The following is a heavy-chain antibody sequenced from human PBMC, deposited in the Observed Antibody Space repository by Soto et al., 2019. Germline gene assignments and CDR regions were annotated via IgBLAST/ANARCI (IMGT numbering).Heavy chain of an antibody. V-gene: IGHV3-23*01. CDR3: AKGRSYYYYYGVYG. Sequence: GRSLSISCVPYGSTVTRRTYMTWARQAQGKGLEWVSDIIDSGASTYYADSVQGRFTISRDNSKSTLYLQMNSLRAEYTALYYCAKGRSYYYYYGVYGWGQGTTVTVSS. CDR1: GSTVTRRTY. CDR2: IIDSGAST. J-gene: IGHJ6*02.